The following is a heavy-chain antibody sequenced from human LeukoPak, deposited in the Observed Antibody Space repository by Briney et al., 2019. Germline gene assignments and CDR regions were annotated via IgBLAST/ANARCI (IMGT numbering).Heavy chain of an antibody. V-gene: IGHV4-34*01. CDR3: ARTYYYGSGSYYNPRGYFDY. CDR2: INHSGNT. J-gene: IGHJ4*02. Sequence: SETLSLTCAVYGGSFSGYYWSWIRQPPGKGLEWIGEINHSGNTNYNPSLKSRVTISVDTSKNQFSLKLSSVTAADTAVYYCARTYYYGSGSYYNPRGYFDYWGQGTLVTVSS. CDR1: GGSFSGYY. D-gene: IGHD3-10*01.